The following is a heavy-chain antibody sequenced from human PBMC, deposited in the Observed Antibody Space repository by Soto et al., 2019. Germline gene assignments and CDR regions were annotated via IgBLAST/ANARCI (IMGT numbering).Heavy chain of an antibody. V-gene: IGHV4-59*01. CDR1: GGSMTGYY. J-gene: IGHJ4*02. D-gene: IGHD4-17*01. CDR3: ARNKVTTVRYFDY. Sequence: SETLSLTCTVSGGSMTGYYWNWIRQSPGKGLEWVAYIYNSGATSYIPSLKSRVTISIDSSKNQFFLNLTSATAADTAVYFCARNKVTTVRYFDYWGQGTMVTSPQ. CDR2: IYNSGAT.